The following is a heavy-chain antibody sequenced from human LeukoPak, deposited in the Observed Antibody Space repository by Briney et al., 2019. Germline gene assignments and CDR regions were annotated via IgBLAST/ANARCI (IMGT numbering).Heavy chain of an antibody. J-gene: IGHJ4*02. CDR1: GFMFSRFW. CDR3: VRVDFWSGSYY. Sequence: PGGSLRLSCTVSGFMFSRFWMSWVRQAPGKGLEWVANVNQDGSEKYYVGSVKGRFTISRDNAKKSLYLQMNSLRAEDTAVYYCVRVDFWSGSYYWGQGTLVTVSS. CDR2: VNQDGSEK. D-gene: IGHD3-3*01. V-gene: IGHV3-7*01.